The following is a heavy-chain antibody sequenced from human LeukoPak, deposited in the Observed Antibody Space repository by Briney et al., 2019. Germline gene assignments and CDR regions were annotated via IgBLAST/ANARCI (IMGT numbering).Heavy chain of an antibody. CDR2: INPSGGST. D-gene: IGHD3-16*02. Sequence: ASVKVSCKASGYTLTSYYMHWVRQAPGQGLEWMGIINPSGGSTSYAQKFQGRVTMTRDTSTSTVYMELSSLRSEDTAVYYCASLYYDYVWGSYRYEDAFDIWGQGTMVTVSS. CDR3: ASLYYDYVWGSYRYEDAFDI. CDR1: GYTLTSYY. V-gene: IGHV1-46*01. J-gene: IGHJ3*02.